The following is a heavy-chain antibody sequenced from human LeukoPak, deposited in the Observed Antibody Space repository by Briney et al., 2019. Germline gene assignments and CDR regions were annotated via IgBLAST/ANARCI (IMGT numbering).Heavy chain of an antibody. CDR2: IYYSGST. D-gene: IGHD3-10*01. CDR1: GGSISSSSYY. CDR3: VREITMVRGAIY. J-gene: IGHJ4*02. Sequence: PSETLSLTCTVSGGSISSSSYYWGWIRQPPGKGLEWIGSIYYSGSTYYNPSLKSRVTISVDTSKNQFSLKLSSVTAADTAVYYCVREITMVRGAIYWGQGTLVTVSS. V-gene: IGHV4-39*07.